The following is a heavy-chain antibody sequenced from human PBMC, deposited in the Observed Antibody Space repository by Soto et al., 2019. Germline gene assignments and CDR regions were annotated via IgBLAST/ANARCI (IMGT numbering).Heavy chain of an antibody. V-gene: IGHV3-30-3*01. J-gene: IGHJ4*02. CDR2: ISYDGSNK. Sequence: GGSLRLSCAASGFTFSNYAMHWVRQAPGKGLEWVAVISYDGSNKYYADSVKGRFTISRDNSKNTLYLQMNSLRAEDTAVYYCARRPVTYYFDYWGQGTLVTVSS. CDR1: GFTFSNYA. D-gene: IGHD4-17*01. CDR3: ARRPVTYYFDY.